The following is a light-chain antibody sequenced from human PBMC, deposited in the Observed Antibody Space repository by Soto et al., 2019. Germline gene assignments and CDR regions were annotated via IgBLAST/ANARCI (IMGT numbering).Light chain of an antibody. CDR3: SSYTSSSTGGV. V-gene: IGLV2-14*01. CDR2: DVS. CDR1: SSDVGGYNY. J-gene: IGLJ2*01. Sequence: QSVLTQPASVSGSPGQSITISCTGTSSDVGGYNYVSWYQQHPGKAPKLMIYDVSNRPSGVSNRFSGSKSGNTASLTISGLQAEDEADYYCSSYTSSSTGGVFGGGTQLTVL.